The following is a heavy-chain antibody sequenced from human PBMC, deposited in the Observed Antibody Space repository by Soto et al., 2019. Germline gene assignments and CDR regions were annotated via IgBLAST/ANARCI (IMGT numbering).Heavy chain of an antibody. CDR1: GGSISSYY. CDR3: ARDSHTYYYDSSGWDAFDI. CDR2: IYYSGST. V-gene: IGHV4-59*01. D-gene: IGHD3-22*01. J-gene: IGHJ3*02. Sequence: SETLSLTCTVSGGSISSYYWSWIRQPPGKGLEWIGYIYYSGSTNYSPSLKSRVTISVDTSKNQFSLELSSVTAADTAVYYCARDSHTYYYDSSGWDAFDIWGQGTMVTVSS.